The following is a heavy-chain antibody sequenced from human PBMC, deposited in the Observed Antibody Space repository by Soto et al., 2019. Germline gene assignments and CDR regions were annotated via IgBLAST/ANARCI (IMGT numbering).Heavy chain of an antibody. CDR2: IYYTGRT. V-gene: IGHV4-61*03. CDR1: GESVRSGSFY. D-gene: IGHD3-3*02. Sequence: QVQLQESGPGRVKPSETLSLTCTVSGESVRSGSFYWSWLRQPPGKGLEWIGYIYYTGRTSYNPSFKSRVTISIDPSKNHFDLDLTSVTAAGTAMYYCARDSTAFVFDYWGQGDLGTVSS. CDR3: ARDSTAFVFDY. J-gene: IGHJ4*02.